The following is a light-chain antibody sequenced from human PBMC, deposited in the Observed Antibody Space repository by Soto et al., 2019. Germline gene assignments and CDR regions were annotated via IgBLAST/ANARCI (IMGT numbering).Light chain of an antibody. Sequence: QSALTQPRSVSGSPGQSVTISCTGTSSDVGGYNYVSWYQQHPGKAPKLMIYDVSKRPSGVPDRFSGSKSGNTASLTISGLQAEDEADYYCCSYAGSYTYVXGTGTKLTVL. CDR1: SSDVGGYNY. CDR2: DVS. J-gene: IGLJ1*01. CDR3: CSYAGSYTYV. V-gene: IGLV2-11*01.